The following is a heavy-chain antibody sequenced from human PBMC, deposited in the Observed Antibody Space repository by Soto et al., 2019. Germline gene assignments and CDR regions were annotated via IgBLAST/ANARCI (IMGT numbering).Heavy chain of an antibody. D-gene: IGHD6-19*01. J-gene: IGHJ4*02. CDR3: ARTNSSGFYFDY. V-gene: IGHV3-33*01. CDR2: IWYDGSKK. CDR1: GFTFSSYG. Sequence: QVQLVESGGGVVQPGRSLRLSCAASGFTFSSYGMHWVRQAPGKGLEWVAVIWYDGSKKYYADSVKGRFTISRDNYKHTLYLQMNSLRAEDTAVFYYARTNSSGFYFDYWGQGTLVTVSS.